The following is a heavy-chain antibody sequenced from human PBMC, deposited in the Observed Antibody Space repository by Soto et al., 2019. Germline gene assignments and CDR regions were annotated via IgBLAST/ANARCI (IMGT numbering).Heavy chain of an antibody. Sequence: EVQLVESGGGLVKPGGSLRLSCAASGFTFSNACMNWVRQAPGKGLEWVGRIKSKSDSGTKDYAAHGKCRFTISSDDSKNTLYLQMISLKAAATDEYYCNTEDAFSSGCLDYWGQGTLVTVSS. D-gene: IGHD6-19*01. J-gene: IGHJ4*02. CDR3: NTEDAFSSGCLDY. CDR2: IKSKSDSGTK. CDR1: GFTFSNAC. V-gene: IGHV3-15*07.